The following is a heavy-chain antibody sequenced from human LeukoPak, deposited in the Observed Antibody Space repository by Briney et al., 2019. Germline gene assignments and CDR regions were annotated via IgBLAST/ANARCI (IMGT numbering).Heavy chain of an antibody. J-gene: IGHJ6*03. V-gene: IGHV4-4*07. CDR2: IYTSGST. Sequence: PSETLSLTCTVSGGSISSYYWSWIRQPAGKGLEWIGRIYTSGSTNYNPSLKSRVTMSVDTSKNQFSLKLSSVTAADTAVYYCARGSIAVAGPYYYYMDVWGEGTTVTISS. CDR3: ARGSIAVAGPYYYYMDV. CDR1: GGSISSYY. D-gene: IGHD6-19*01.